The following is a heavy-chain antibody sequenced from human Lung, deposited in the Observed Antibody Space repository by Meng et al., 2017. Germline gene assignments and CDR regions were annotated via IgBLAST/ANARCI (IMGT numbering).Heavy chain of an antibody. V-gene: IGHV4-59*01. CDR3: ATVAVSDKDY. CDR2: IYYTGNT. D-gene: IGHD6-19*01. Sequence: SETLSLTCSASGDSIRNFYWSWIRQPPGRGLEWIGYIYYTGNTDYNPSLKSRVTISIDTSKNQFSLNLSSVTAADTAVYYCATVAVSDKDYWGQGTLVTVSS. J-gene: IGHJ4*02. CDR1: GDSIRNFY.